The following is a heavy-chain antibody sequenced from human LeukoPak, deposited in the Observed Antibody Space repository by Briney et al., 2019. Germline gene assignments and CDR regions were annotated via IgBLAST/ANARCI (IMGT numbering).Heavy chain of an antibody. Sequence: PGGSLRLSCAASGFTFSNYNFYWVRQAPGKGLEWVSYISSSSSTIYYADSVKGRFTISRDNAKNSLYLQMNSLRAEDTAVYYCARDDRLPQAYDTLTGYYLDAYYYYGMDVWGQGTTVTVSS. D-gene: IGHD3-9*01. V-gene: IGHV3-48*01. J-gene: IGHJ6*02. CDR1: GFTFSNYN. CDR2: ISSSSSTI. CDR3: ARDDRLPQAYDTLTGYYLDAYYYYGMDV.